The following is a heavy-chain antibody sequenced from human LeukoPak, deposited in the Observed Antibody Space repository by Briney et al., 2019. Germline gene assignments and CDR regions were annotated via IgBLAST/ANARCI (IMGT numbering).Heavy chain of an antibody. CDR1: GGIFSNYA. D-gene: IGHD3-9*01. V-gene: IGHV1-69*13. J-gene: IGHJ6*03. CDR3: AIGTLDILTGYYWYYMDV. CDR2: IIPIFGTA. Sequence: GASVKVSCKASGGIFSNYAISWVRQAPGQGLEWMGGIIPIFGTANYAQKFQGRVTITADESTSTAYMELSSLRSEDTAVYYCAIGTLDILTGYYWYYMDVWGKGTTVTISS.